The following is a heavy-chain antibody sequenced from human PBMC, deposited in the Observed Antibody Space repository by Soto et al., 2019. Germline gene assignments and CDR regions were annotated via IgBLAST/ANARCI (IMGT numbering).Heavy chain of an antibody. CDR1: GFTFSSYL. J-gene: IGHJ6*04. V-gene: IGHV3-7*01. CDR3: ARGYHVDV. Sequence: EVQLVESGGGLVQPGGSLRLSCAASGFTFSSYLMTWVRQAPGKGLEWVANINQDGSEKYYVDSVKGRFTISRDNARNSLYLQMNSLRAEDTAMYYCARGYHVDVWGKGPTVTVSS. CDR2: INQDGSEK. D-gene: IGHD2-2*01.